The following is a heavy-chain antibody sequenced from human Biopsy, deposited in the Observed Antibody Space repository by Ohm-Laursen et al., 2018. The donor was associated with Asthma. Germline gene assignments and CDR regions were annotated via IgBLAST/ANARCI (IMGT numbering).Heavy chain of an antibody. V-gene: IGHV4-31*03. CDR2: IYYSGST. CDR3: ARAQDYYDSRGYYRSFDY. D-gene: IGHD3-22*01. CDR1: YGPITSGGYY. J-gene: IGHJ4*02. Sequence: SQTLSLTCLVSYGPITSGGYYWTWIRQHPGKGLEWIGFIYYSGSTYYNPSLKSRVSISIDTSKNQFSLKLSSVTAADTAVYYCARAQDYYDSRGYYRSFDYWGQGTLVTVSS.